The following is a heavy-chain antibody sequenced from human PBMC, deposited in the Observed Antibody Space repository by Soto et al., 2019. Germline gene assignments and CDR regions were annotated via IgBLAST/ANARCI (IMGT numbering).Heavy chain of an antibody. CDR2: IRSKAYGGTT. D-gene: IGHD6-6*01. J-gene: IGHJ5*02. Sequence: GGSLRLSCTASGFTFGDYAMSWFRQAPGKGLEWVGFIRSKAYGGTTEYAASVKGRFTISRDDSKSIAYLQMNSLKTEDTAVYYCTSSDSSIAARPSWGQGTLVTVSS. V-gene: IGHV3-49*03. CDR3: TSSDSSIAARPS. CDR1: GFTFGDYA.